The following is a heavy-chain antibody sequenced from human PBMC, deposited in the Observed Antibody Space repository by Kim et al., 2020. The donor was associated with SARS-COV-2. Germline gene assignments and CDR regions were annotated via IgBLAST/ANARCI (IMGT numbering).Heavy chain of an antibody. CDR1: GFTFSSYS. J-gene: IGHJ4*02. CDR2: ISSSSSYI. CDR3: ARDLRIGKPGIAVAGIDY. D-gene: IGHD6-19*01. Sequence: GGSLRLSCAASGFTFSSYSMNWVRQAPGKGLEWVSSISSSSSYIYYADSVKGRFTISRDNAKNSLYLQMNSLRAEDTAVYYCARDLRIGKPGIAVAGIDYWGQGTLVTVSS. V-gene: IGHV3-21*01.